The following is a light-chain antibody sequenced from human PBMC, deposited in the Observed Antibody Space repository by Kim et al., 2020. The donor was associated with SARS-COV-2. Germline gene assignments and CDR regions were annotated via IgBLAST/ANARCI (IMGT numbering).Light chain of an antibody. Sequence: SPVERATLSCRASQNVGNYLAWYQQKPGQAPRLLIYSTSIRATGIPARFSGSGSGTEFTLTISSLQSEDFAVYYCQQYNHWPPKAFGQGTKVDIK. CDR3: QQYNHWPPKA. J-gene: IGKJ1*01. CDR1: QNVGNY. CDR2: STS. V-gene: IGKV3-15*01.